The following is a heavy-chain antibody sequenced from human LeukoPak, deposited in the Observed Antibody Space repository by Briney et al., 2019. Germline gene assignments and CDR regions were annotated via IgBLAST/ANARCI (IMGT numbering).Heavy chain of an antibody. D-gene: IGHD4-17*01. J-gene: IGHJ4*02. CDR3: ARVGDDYEDY. V-gene: IGHV4-39*01. CDR2: IYYSGST. Sequence: SETLSLTCTVSGGSISSSSYYWGWIRQPPGKGLEWIGSIYYSGSTYYNPSLKSRVTISVDTSKNQFSLKLSSVTAADTAVYYCARVGDDYEDYWGQGTLVTVSS. CDR1: GGSISSSSYY.